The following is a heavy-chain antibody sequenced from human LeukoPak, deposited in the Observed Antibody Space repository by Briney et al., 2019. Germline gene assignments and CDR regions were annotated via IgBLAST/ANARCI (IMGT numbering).Heavy chain of an antibody. D-gene: IGHD3-22*01. V-gene: IGHV3-23*01. CDR1: GFTFSSYA. Sequence: PGGSLRLSCAASGFTFSSYAMSWVRQAPGKGLEWVSAISGSGGSTYYADSVKGRFTISRDNSKNMLYLQMNSLRAEDTAVYYCAKKYYYDSSGYYRENDYWGQGTLVTVSS. CDR2: ISGSGGST. CDR3: AKKYYYDSSGYYRENDY. J-gene: IGHJ4*02.